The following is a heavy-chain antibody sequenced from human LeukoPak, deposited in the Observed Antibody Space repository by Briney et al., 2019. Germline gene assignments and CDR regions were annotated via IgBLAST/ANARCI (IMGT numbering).Heavy chain of an antibody. CDR2: ISYDESNK. CDR3: ASRGAAYIRY. Sequence: PGGSLRLSCAASGFTFNKYALHWVRQAPGKGLEWVAIISYDESNKFYADSVKDRFTISRDNSNNTLYLQMNSLRAEDTAVYYCASRGAAYIRYWGQGTLVAVSP. D-gene: IGHD1-26*01. V-gene: IGHV3-30*01. J-gene: IGHJ4*02. CDR1: GFTFNKYA.